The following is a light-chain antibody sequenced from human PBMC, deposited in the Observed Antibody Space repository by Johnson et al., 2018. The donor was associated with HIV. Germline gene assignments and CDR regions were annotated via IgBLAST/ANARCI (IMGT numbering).Light chain of an antibody. Sequence: QSVLTQPPSVSAAPGQKVTISCSGTSSNIGNNYVSWYQQLPGTAPKLLIYDNNKRPSGIPDRFSGSKSGTSATLGITGLQTGDEADYYCGTWDSSLSSYCVGTVTKVTFL. V-gene: IGLV1-51*01. CDR1: SSNIGNNY. J-gene: IGLJ1*01. CDR3: GTWDSSLSSYC. CDR2: DNN.